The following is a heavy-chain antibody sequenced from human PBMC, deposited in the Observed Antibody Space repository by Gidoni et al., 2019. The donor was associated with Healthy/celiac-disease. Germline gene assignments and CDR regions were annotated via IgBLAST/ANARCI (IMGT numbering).Heavy chain of an antibody. J-gene: IGHJ5*02. Sequence: QVQLQQWGAGLLKPSETLSLTCAVYGGSFSGSYWRWIRQPPGKGLGWIGEINHSGSPNYNPSLKSRVTISVDTSKNQFSLKLSSVTAADPAVYYCARVLNRPRLPPPRCGGSCYGWFDPWGQGTLVTVSS. CDR1: GGSFSGSY. CDR2: INHSGSP. V-gene: IGHV4-34*01. D-gene: IGHD2-15*01. CDR3: ARVLNRPRLPPPRCGGSCYGWFDP.